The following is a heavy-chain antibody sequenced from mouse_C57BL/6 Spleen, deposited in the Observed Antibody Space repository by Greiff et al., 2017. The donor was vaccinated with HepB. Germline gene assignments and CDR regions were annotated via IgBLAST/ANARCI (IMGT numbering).Heavy chain of an antibody. J-gene: IGHJ2*01. V-gene: IGHV1-15*01. D-gene: IGHD1-1*01. CDR1: GYTFTDHE. Sequence: QVQLQQSGAELVRPGASVTLSCKASGYTFTDHEMHWVKQTPVHGLEWIGAIDPETGGTAYNQKFKGKAILTADKSSSTAYMELRSLTSEDSAVYYCTQFITNYWGQGTTLTVSS. CDR3: TQFITNY. CDR2: IDPETGGT.